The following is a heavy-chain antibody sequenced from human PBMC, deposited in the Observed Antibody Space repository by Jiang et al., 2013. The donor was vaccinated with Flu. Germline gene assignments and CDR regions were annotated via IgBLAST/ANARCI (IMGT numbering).Heavy chain of an antibody. J-gene: IGHJ4*02. Sequence: RLSCAASGFTFSTYAMTWVRQAPGKGLEWVSGLSGSDSRTYYADSVKGRFTISRDNSKNTLYLQMNSLRAEDTAVYYCAKVGTSSYTVLTHFDYWGQGTLVTVSS. V-gene: IGHV3-23*01. CDR1: GFTFSTYA. D-gene: IGHD2-2*02. CDR2: LSGSDSRT. CDR3: AKVGTSSYTVLTHFDY.